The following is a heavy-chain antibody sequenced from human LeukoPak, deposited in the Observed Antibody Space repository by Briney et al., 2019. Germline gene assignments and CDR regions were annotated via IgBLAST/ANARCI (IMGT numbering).Heavy chain of an antibody. V-gene: IGHV1-8*01. Sequence: ASVKVSCKASGYTFTSYDMNWVRQATGQGLEWMGWMNPNSGNTGYAQKFEARVTMTRNTSISTAYMELSSLRSEDTAVYYCARVWTAVAGTGNWFDPWGQGTLVTVSS. CDR2: MNPNSGNT. CDR3: ARVWTAVAGTGNWFDP. D-gene: IGHD6-19*01. CDR1: GYTFTSYD. J-gene: IGHJ5*02.